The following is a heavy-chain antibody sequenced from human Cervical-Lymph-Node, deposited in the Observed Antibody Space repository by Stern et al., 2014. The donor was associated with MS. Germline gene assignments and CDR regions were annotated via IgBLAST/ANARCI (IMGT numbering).Heavy chain of an antibody. V-gene: IGHV3-9*01. D-gene: IGHD6-6*01. J-gene: IGHJ4*02. CDR1: GFAGYA. CDR2: ISWNSGNV. Sequence: EVQLVESGGGLVQPGRSLRLSCVAPGFAGYAMHWVRQAPGQGLEWVSSISWNSGNVDYADSVKGRFTISRDNAKNSLFLQMDSLRVEDTALYYCAKSGTYGSSSGYFDYWGPGTLVTVSS. CDR3: AKSGTYGSSSGYFDY.